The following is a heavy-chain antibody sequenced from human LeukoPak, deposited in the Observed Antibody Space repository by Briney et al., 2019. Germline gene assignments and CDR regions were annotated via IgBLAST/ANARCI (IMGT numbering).Heavy chain of an antibody. D-gene: IGHD6-13*01. CDR2: INPSGGST. CDR3: ARGAAEGLDR. Sequence: GASVKVSCKASGYTFTGYYMHWVRQAPGQGLEWMGIINPSGGSTSYAQKFQGRVTISRDTSANTAYMEVSSLRSEDTAVYYCARGAAEGLDRWGQGTLVTVSS. CDR1: GYTFTGYY. J-gene: IGHJ5*02. V-gene: IGHV1-46*01.